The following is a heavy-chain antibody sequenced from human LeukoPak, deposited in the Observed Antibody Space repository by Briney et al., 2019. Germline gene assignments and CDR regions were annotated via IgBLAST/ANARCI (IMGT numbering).Heavy chain of an antibody. CDR2: IIPIFGTA. D-gene: IGHD3-10*02. V-gene: IGHV1-69*13. J-gene: IGHJ4*02. Sequence: SVKVSCKVSGYTLTELSMHWVRQAPGKGLEWMGGIIPIFGTANYAQKFQGRVTITADESTSTAYMELSSLRSEDTAVYYCAMFGESFDYWGQGTLVTVSS. CDR1: GYTLTELS. CDR3: AMFGESFDY.